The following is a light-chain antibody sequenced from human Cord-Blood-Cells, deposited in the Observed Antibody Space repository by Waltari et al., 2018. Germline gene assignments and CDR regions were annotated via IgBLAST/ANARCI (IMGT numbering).Light chain of an antibody. J-gene: IGLJ1*01. CDR3: SSYAGSNNFV. CDR2: EVS. CDR1: SSDVGGYYY. V-gene: IGLV2-8*01. Sequence: QSALTQPPSASGSHGQSVTISSTGTSSDVGGYYYVSWYQQHPGKAPKLMIDEVSKRPSGVPDRFSGSKSGNTASLTVSGLQAEDEADDYCSSYAGSNNFVFGTGTKVTVL.